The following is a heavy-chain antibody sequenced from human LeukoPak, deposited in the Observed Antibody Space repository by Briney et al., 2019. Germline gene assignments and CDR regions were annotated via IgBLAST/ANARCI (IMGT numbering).Heavy chain of an antibody. CDR3: ARRATSVRGIPLFDY. J-gene: IGHJ4*02. V-gene: IGHV5-10-1*01. Sequence: GGSLKISCKGSGYRFTSYWIDWVRQMPGKGLEWMGRIDPSDSYTNYSPSFQGHVTISADNSISTAYLQWSGLKASDTAMYYCARRATSVRGIPLFDYWGQGTLVTVSS. CDR2: IDPSDSYT. CDR1: GYRFTSYW. D-gene: IGHD3-10*01.